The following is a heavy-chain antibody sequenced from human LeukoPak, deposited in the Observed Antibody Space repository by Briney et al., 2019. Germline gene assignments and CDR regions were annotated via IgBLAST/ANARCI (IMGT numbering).Heavy chain of an antibody. D-gene: IGHD6-13*01. CDR2: IYNSGST. V-gene: IGHV4-59*04. J-gene: IGHJ5*02. CDR1: GGSISSYY. Sequence: SETLSLTCTVSGGSISSYYWSWIRQPPGKGLEWIGTIYNSGSTYYNASLESRVTISVDTSKDQFSLKLSSVTAADTAVYYCARAYSSSWYFNWFDPWGQGTLVTVSS. CDR3: ARAYSSSWYFNWFDP.